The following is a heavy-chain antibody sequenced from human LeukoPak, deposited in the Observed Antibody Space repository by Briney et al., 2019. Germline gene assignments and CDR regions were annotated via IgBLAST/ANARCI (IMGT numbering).Heavy chain of an antibody. CDR2: IIPILGIA. CDR3: ATVYSSGWYNGFDY. V-gene: IGHV1-69*04. Sequence: ASVKVSCKASGGTFSSYAISWVRQAPGQGLEWMGRIIPILGIANYAQKFQGRVTMTEDTSTDTAYMELSSLRSEDTAVYYCATVYSSGWYNGFDYWGQGTLVTVSS. D-gene: IGHD6-19*01. J-gene: IGHJ4*02. CDR1: GGTFSSYA.